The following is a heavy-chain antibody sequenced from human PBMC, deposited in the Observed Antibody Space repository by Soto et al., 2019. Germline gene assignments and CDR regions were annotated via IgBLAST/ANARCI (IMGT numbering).Heavy chain of an antibody. J-gene: IGHJ4*02. CDR3: ARDYGSYEPYYFDY. Sequence: GASVKVSCKASGGTFSGYAISWVRQAPGQGLEWMGGIIPIFGTANYAQKFQGRVTITADESTSTAYMELSSLRSEDTAVYYCARDYGSYEPYYFDYWGQGTLVTVSS. V-gene: IGHV1-69*13. CDR1: GGTFSGYA. D-gene: IGHD1-26*01. CDR2: IIPIFGTA.